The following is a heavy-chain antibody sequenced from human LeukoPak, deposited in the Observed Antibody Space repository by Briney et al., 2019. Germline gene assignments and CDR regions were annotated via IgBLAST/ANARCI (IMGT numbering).Heavy chain of an antibody. CDR2: ITSSGDDI. Sequence: PGGSLRLSCAASGFTLSDYYMGWIRQAPGKGLEWVAYITSSGDDIYYAESVKGRFTISRDNAKNALFLRMSSLRVEDTATYYCASDIVATSGDFWGQGTLVSVSS. D-gene: IGHD5-12*01. CDR1: GFTLSDYY. V-gene: IGHV3-11*01. J-gene: IGHJ4*02. CDR3: ASDIVATSGDF.